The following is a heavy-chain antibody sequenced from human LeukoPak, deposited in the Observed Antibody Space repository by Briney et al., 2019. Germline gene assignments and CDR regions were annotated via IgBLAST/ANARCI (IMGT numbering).Heavy chain of an antibody. CDR2: IYYSRST. Sequence: SETLSLTCTVSGGPISSGDYYWSWIRQPPGKGLEWIGYIYYSRSTCHNPALKSRITISVDKSKNQFSLKLSSVTAADPSVYYWARDHYDILTGYSPSYAFDIWGQGTMVPVSS. CDR1: GGPISSGDYY. J-gene: IGHJ3*02. D-gene: IGHD3-9*01. V-gene: IGHV4-30-4*01. CDR3: ARDHYDILTGYSPSYAFDI.